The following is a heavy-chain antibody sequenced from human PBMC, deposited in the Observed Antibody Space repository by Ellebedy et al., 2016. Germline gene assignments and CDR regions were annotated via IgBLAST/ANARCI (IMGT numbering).Heavy chain of an antibody. CDR1: GFTFSSYW. Sequence: GGSLRLXCAASGFTFSSYWMHWVRQAPGKGLVWVSRINSDGSSTSYADSVKGRFTISRDNAKNSLYLQMNSLRAEDTALYYCAKEWYRQQLNFAFDIWGQGTMVTVSS. V-gene: IGHV3-74*01. CDR2: INSDGSST. J-gene: IGHJ3*02. D-gene: IGHD6-13*01. CDR3: AKEWYRQQLNFAFDI.